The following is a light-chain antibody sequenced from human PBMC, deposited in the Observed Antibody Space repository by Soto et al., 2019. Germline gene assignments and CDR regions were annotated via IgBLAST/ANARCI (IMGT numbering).Light chain of an antibody. CDR3: QQSYSTPRT. V-gene: IGKV1-39*01. J-gene: IGKJ1*01. CDR1: QSISSY. Sequence: DIQMTQSPSSLSASVGDRVTITCRASQSISSYLNWYQQKPGKAPKLLIYAASSLQGGVPSRFSGSGSGTDLTLTISSMQPEDFATYYCQQSYSTPRTFGQGTRVEIK. CDR2: AAS.